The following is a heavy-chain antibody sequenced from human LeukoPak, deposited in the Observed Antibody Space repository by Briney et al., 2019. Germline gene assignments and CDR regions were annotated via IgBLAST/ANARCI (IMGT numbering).Heavy chain of an antibody. J-gene: IGHJ1*01. CDR3: ARDTSSPT. CDR2: IYSGDTT. CDR1: GFTVSSNY. D-gene: IGHD2-2*01. Sequence: GGPLRLSCAASGFTVSSNYMSWVRQAPGKGLEWVSVIYSGDTTYYADSVKGRFTISRDLSKNTVSLQMNSLRAEDTAVYYCARDTSSPTWGQGTLVTVSS. V-gene: IGHV3-53*01.